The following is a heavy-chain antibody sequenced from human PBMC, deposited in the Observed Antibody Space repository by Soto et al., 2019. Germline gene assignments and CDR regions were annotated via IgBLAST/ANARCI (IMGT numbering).Heavy chain of an antibody. J-gene: IGHJ4*02. Sequence: VQLVESGGGVVQPGRSLRLSCAASGFTFSSYGMHWVRQAPGKGLEWVAVIWYDGSNKYYADPVKGRFTISRDNSTNTLILQMNSLRAEDTAVYYCARDSHLWFGELSHILHYWGQGTLVTVS. D-gene: IGHD3-10*01. CDR2: IWYDGSNK. CDR3: ARDSHLWFGELSHILHY. V-gene: IGHV3-33*01. CDR1: GFTFSSYG.